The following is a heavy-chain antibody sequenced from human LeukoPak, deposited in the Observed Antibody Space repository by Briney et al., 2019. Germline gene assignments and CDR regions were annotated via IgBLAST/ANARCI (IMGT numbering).Heavy chain of an antibody. CDR1: GFMFNNYA. CDR3: AKNGQTGFSFDP. V-gene: IGHV4-34*08. D-gene: IGHD3-9*01. J-gene: IGHJ5*02. Sequence: PGGSLRLSCAASGFMFNNYAMNWVRQAPGKGLEWIGEGSDRGGTKFNPSLKSRVTISADTSKNQFSLRLNSVTAADTAVYHCAKNGQTGFSFDPWGQGTLVTVSS. CDR2: GSDRGGT.